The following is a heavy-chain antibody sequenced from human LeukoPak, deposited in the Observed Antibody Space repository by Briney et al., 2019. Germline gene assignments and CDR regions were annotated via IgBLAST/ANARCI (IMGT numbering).Heavy chain of an antibody. CDR3: ARVGYGSGNYS. CDR2: IYSGGTT. J-gene: IGHJ4*02. CDR1: GFTVSGSY. D-gene: IGHD3-10*01. V-gene: IGHV3-53*01. Sequence: GGSLRLSCAASGFTVSGSYMSWVRQAPGKGLEWVSVIYSGGTTLYADSVKGRFTISRDNSKNTLYLQMNSLRAEDAAVYYCARVGYGSGNYSWGQGTLVTVSS.